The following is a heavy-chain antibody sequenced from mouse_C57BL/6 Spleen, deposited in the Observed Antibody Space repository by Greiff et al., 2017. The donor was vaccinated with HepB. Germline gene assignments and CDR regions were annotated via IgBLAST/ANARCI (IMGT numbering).Heavy chain of an antibody. Sequence: VQLQQSGAELVRPGTSVKVSCKASGYPFTNYSIEWVKQRPGQGLEWIGVINPGSGGTNYNEKFKGKATLTADKSSSTAYMQLISLTSEDSAVSFCARRTAQATGAMDYWGQGTSVTVSS. CDR2: INPGSGGT. CDR1: GYPFTNYS. J-gene: IGHJ4*01. V-gene: IGHV1-54*01. CDR3: ARRTAQATGAMDY. D-gene: IGHD3-2*02.